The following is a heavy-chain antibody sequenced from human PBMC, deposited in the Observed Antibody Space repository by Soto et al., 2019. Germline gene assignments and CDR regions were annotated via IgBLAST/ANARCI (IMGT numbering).Heavy chain of an antibody. D-gene: IGHD6-19*01. V-gene: IGHV6-1*01. CDR3: ARDHRSGWFESDYYYGMDV. CDR1: GDSVSSNSAA. J-gene: IGHJ6*02. CDR2: TYYRSKWYN. Sequence: PSETLSLTCAISGDSVSSNSAAWNWIRQSPSRGLEWLGRTYYRSKWYNDYAVSVKSRITINPDTSKNQFSLQLNSVTPEDRAVYYCARDHRSGWFESDYYYGMDVWGQGTTVTAP.